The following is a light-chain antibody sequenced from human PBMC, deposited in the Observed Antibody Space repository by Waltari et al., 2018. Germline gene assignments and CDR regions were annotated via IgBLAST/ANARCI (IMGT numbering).Light chain of an antibody. CDR2: GAS. CDR3: QHYVRLPAT. CDR1: QSVSSS. Sequence: IVLTQSPGTLSLSPGERAPLSGRASQSVSSSLAWYHQKPGQAPKLLIYGASTRATGIPDRFTGSGSGTDFSLTISSLEPEDFAIYFCQHYVRLPATFGQGTKVEIK. J-gene: IGKJ1*01. V-gene: IGKV3-20*01.